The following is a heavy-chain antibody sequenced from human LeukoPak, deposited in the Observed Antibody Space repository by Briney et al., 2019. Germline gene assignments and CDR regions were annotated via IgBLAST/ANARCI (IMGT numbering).Heavy chain of an antibody. CDR3: ATVESDFRMDL. D-gene: IGHD3-3*01. J-gene: IGHJ6*04. Sequence: ASVKVSCKLSGYTLSELSIHWVRQAPGKGLEWMGGFDPEDGETIYAQKFQGRVTMTEDTSIDTAYMELSSLRSEDTAVYYCATVESDFRMDLWGKGTTVTVSS. CDR2: FDPEDGET. CDR1: GYTLSELS. V-gene: IGHV1-24*01.